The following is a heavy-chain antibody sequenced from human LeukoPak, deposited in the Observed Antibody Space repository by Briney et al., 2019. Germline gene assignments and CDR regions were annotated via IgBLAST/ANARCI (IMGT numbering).Heavy chain of an antibody. Sequence: GGSLRLSCAASGFTFSDYYMSWIRQAPGKGLEWVSYISSSSSYTNYADSVKGRFTISRDNAKNTLYLQMNSLRAEDTAVYYCARDRIPERWIYYFDYWGQGTLVTVSS. CDR3: ARDRIPERWIYYFDY. D-gene: IGHD2-2*03. J-gene: IGHJ4*02. V-gene: IGHV3-11*06. CDR1: GFTFSDYY. CDR2: ISSSSSYT.